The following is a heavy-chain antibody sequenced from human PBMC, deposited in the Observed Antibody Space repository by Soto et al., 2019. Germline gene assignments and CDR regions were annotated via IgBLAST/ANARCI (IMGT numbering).Heavy chain of an antibody. CDR2: IYYSGST. CDR3: AREDYGDDIDY. V-gene: IGHV4-31*02. J-gene: IGHJ4*02. Sequence: SETLSLTWTVSGGSISSCCYYWSWIRQHPGKGLEWIGYIYYSGSTYYNPSLKSRVTISVDTSKNQFSLKLSSVTAADTAVYYCAREDYGDDIDYWGQGTLVTVSS. CDR1: GGSISSCCYY. D-gene: IGHD4-17*01.